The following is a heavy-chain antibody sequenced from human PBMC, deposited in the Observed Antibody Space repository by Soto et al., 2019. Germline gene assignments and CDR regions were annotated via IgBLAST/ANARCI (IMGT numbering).Heavy chain of an antibody. Sequence: GGSLRLSCAASGFTFSNAWMSWVRQAPGKGLEWVGRIKSKTDGGTTDYAAPVKGRFTISRDDSENTLYLQMNSLKTEDTAVYYCTTVYSSFVDYFDYWGQGTLVTVSS. J-gene: IGHJ4*02. D-gene: IGHD6-6*01. CDR2: IKSKTDGGTT. V-gene: IGHV3-15*01. CDR1: GFTFSNAW. CDR3: TTVYSSFVDYFDY.